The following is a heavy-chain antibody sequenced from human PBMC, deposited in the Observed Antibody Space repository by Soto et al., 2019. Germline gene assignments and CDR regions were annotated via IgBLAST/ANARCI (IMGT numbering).Heavy chain of an antibody. CDR1: GFTFSSYA. V-gene: IGHV3-30-3*01. J-gene: IGHJ4*02. Sequence: RLSCAASGFTFSSYAMHWVRQAPGKGLEWVAVISYDGSNKYYADSVKGRFTISRDNSKNTLYLQMNSLRAEDTAVYYCARDFVVVVAATEGDDYWGQGTLVTVSS. CDR2: ISYDGSNK. CDR3: ARDFVVVVAATEGDDY. D-gene: IGHD2-15*01.